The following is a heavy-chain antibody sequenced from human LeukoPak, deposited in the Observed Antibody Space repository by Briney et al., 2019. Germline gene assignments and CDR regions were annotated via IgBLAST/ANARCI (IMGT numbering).Heavy chain of an antibody. CDR2: ISYDGSNK. J-gene: IGHJ5*02. CDR1: GFTFSSYA. V-gene: IGHV3-30-3*01. Sequence: GGSLRLSCAASGFTFSSYAMHWVRQAPGKGLEWVAVISYDGSNKYYADSVKGRFTISRDNSKNTLYLQMNSLRAEDTAVYYCARGPLLEWLNLWGQGTLVTVSS. CDR3: ARGPLLEWLNL. D-gene: IGHD3-3*01.